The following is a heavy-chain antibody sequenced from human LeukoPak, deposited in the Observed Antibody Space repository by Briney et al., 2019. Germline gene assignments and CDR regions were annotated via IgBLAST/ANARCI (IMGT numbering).Heavy chain of an antibody. CDR1: GYTFTSYD. Sequence: ASVKVSCKASGYTFTSYDINWVRQATGQGLEWTGWMNPNSGNTDYAQKFQGRVTMTRNTPITTAYMELSSLRSEDTAVYYCARAQRYCGSTSCYAPVAFWGQGTLVTVSS. D-gene: IGHD2-2*01. V-gene: IGHV1-8*01. CDR3: ARAQRYCGSTSCYAPVAF. J-gene: IGHJ4*02. CDR2: MNPNSGNT.